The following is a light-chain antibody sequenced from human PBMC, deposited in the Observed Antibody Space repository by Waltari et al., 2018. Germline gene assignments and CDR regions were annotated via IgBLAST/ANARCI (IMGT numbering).Light chain of an antibody. V-gene: IGLV1-40*01. Sequence: QSVLTQPPSVSGAPGQRVNISCTGSGSNIRAGYAVHWYQQLPRAAPKLLIYGSTSRPLGVPDRFFGSTSGTSASLAITGLQAEDEADYYCQSYDTSLRVVFGGGTKLTVL. CDR2: GST. J-gene: IGLJ3*02. CDR1: GSNIRAGYA. CDR3: QSYDTSLRVV.